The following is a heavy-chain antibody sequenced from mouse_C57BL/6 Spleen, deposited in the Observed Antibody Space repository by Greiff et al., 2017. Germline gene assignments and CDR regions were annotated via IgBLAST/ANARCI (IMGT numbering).Heavy chain of an antibody. V-gene: IGHV1-26*01. CDR1: GYTFTDYY. CDR3: ASACHGSWVSSFDD. D-gene: IGHD1-1*02. CDR2: INPKNGST. Sequence: VQLQQSGPELVKPGASVKISCKASGYTFTDYYMNWVKQSHGQSLEWIGNINPKNGSTSYNQKFKGKATLTVDKSSSTAYMQLRSLTSEDSAVYYCASACHGSWVSSFDDWGTGTLVTVSA. J-gene: IGHJ3*01.